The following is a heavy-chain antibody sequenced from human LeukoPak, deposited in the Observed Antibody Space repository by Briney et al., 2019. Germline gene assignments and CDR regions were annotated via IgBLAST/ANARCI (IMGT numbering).Heavy chain of an antibody. Sequence: SGGSLRLSCAASGFTFSSYAMGWVRQAPGKGLEWVSSISSSSSYIYYADSVKGRFTISRDNAKNSLYLQMNSLRAEDTAVYYCASRQGDAFDIWGQGTMVTVSS. V-gene: IGHV3-21*01. CDR3: ASRQGDAFDI. CDR1: GFTFSSYA. CDR2: ISSSSSYI. J-gene: IGHJ3*02.